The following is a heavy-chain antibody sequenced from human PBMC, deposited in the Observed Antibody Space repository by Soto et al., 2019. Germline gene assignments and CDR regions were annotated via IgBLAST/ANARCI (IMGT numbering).Heavy chain of an antibody. CDR1: GFTFTRHS. Sequence: ESGGGLVKPGGSLRLSCAASGFTFTRHSMNWVRQAPGKGLEWVSCISGTGTFIYYSDSVKGRFTISRDDAKTSLYLQMNSLTDEDAAAYYCARGSGTDTGDALDIWGPGTMVTVS. D-gene: IGHD2-21*02. CDR3: ARGSGTDTGDALDI. V-gene: IGHV3-21*06. CDR2: ISGTGTFI. J-gene: IGHJ3*02.